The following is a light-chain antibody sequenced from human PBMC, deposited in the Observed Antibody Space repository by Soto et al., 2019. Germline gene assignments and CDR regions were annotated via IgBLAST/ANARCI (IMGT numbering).Light chain of an antibody. V-gene: IGLV2-18*02. CDR3: SSYTSSNTLI. CDR1: SSDIGAYNR. Sequence: QSVLTQPPSVSGSPGQSVTISCTGTSSDIGAYNRVSWYQQPPGTAPKLMIYEVRDRTSGVPDRFSGSKSGNTASLTISGLQAEYEADYYCSSYTSSNTLIFGGGTKLTVL. J-gene: IGLJ2*01. CDR2: EVR.